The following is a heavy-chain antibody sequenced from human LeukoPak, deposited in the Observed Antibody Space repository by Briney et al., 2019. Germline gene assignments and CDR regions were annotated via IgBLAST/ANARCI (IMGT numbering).Heavy chain of an antibody. CDR2: IYYSGST. CDR3: ARAVSGMVTTSWTRGDYYYYGMDV. D-gene: IGHD4-17*01. Sequence: SETLSLTCTVSGGSISSSSYYWGWIRQPPGKGLEWIGSIYYSGSTNYNPSLKSRVTISVDTSKNQFSLELSSVTAADTAVYYCARAVSGMVTTSWTRGDYYYYGMDVWGQGTTVTVSS. J-gene: IGHJ6*02. V-gene: IGHV4-39*07. CDR1: GGSISSSSYY.